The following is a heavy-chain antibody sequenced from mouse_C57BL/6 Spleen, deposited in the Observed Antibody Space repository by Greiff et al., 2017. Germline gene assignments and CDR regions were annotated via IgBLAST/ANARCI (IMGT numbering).Heavy chain of an antibody. CDR3: ARFYGPDYYAMDY. CDR2: ISSGSSTI. J-gene: IGHJ4*01. CDR1: GFTFSDYG. D-gene: IGHD1-1*02. Sequence: DVQLVESGGGLVKPGGSLKLSCAASGFTFSDYGMHWVRQAPEKGLEWVAYISSGSSTIYYADTVKGRFTISRDNAKNTLFLQMTSLRSEDTAMYYCARFYGPDYYAMDYWGQGTSVTVSS. V-gene: IGHV5-17*01.